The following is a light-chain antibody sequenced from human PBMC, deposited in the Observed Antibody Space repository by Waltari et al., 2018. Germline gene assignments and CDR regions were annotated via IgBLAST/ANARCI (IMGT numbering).Light chain of an antibody. CDR1: QSVSSY. V-gene: IGKV3-11*01. CDR3: QQYYRYYT. Sequence: EIVLTQSPATLSLSPGERATLSCRASQSVSSYLAWYQQKPGQAPRLLIYDASNRATGIPARFSGSGSGTDFTLTISSLEPEDFATYYCQQYYRYYTSGQGTKLEIK. CDR2: DAS. J-gene: IGKJ2*01.